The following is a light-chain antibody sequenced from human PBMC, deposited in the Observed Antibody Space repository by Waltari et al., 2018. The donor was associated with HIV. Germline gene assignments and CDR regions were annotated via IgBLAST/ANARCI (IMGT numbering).Light chain of an antibody. CDR1: SSDVGGYNY. V-gene: IGLV2-8*01. CDR2: EVN. CDR3: SSYAGSNNYV. Sequence: QSALTQPPSASGSPGQSVTISCTGTSSDVGGYNYVSWYQQHPGKAPKLMIYEVNKRPSGFPDRFSGSKSGNTASLTVSGLQAEDEADYYCSSYAGSNNYVFGTGTKVTVL. J-gene: IGLJ1*01.